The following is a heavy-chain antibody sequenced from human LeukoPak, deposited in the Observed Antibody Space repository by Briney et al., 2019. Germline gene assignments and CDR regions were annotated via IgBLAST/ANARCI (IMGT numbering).Heavy chain of an antibody. Sequence: GGSLRLSCAASGFTFASYAMTWVRQAPGKGLDYVSTINGGASTTYYADSVKGRFTISRDNSKNTLYPQMNSLRAEDTAVYYCAIGLINDWSALEYWGQGTLVTVSS. CDR2: INGGASTT. CDR3: AIGLINDWSALEY. CDR1: GFTFASYA. J-gene: IGHJ4*02. D-gene: IGHD3-9*01. V-gene: IGHV3-23*01.